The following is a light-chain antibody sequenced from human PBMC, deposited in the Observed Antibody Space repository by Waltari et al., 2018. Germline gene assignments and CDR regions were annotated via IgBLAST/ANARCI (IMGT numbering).Light chain of an antibody. CDR3: QQYDDPLT. CDR1: SSNIGAGYD. V-gene: IGLV1-40*01. CDR2: DAS. J-gene: IGLJ2*01. Sequence: QSVLTQPPSVSGAPGQRVTISCTGSSSNIGAGYDVHWYQQLPGTAPKLLISDASKLQTGAPSRFTGSGSGTHFTFTISSLHPEDVATYYCQQYDDPLTFGGGT.